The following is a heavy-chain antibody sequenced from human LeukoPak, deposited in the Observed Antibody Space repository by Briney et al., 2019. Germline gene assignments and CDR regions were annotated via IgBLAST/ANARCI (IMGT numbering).Heavy chain of an antibody. Sequence: GASLKLSCAASGFTFSTCAMTWVRQAPGKGLEWVSGISASGGRTYYADPVRGRFTISRDNSKNTLYLQMNSLRAEDTAVYYCAKSVKSGYTSGDFDYWGQGTLVTVSS. CDR3: AKSVKSGYTSGDFDY. V-gene: IGHV3-23*01. CDR2: ISASGGRT. D-gene: IGHD6-19*01. J-gene: IGHJ4*02. CDR1: GFTFSTCA.